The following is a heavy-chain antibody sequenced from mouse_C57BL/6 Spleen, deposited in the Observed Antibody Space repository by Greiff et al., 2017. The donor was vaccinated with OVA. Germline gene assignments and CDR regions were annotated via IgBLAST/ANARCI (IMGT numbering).Heavy chain of an antibody. CDR3: ARNYYGSSWWYFDV. CDR1: GFSLTSYA. J-gene: IGHJ1*03. Sequence: VMLVESGPGLVAPSQSLSITCTVSGFSLTSYAISWVRQPPGKGLEWLGVIWTGGGTNYNSALKSRLSISKDNSKSQVFLKMNSLQTDDTARYYCARNYYGSSWWYFDVWGTGTTVTVSS. D-gene: IGHD1-1*01. V-gene: IGHV2-9-1*01. CDR2: IWTGGGT.